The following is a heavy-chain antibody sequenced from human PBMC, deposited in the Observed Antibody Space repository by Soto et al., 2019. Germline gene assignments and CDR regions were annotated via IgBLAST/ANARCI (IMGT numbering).Heavy chain of an antibody. J-gene: IGHJ6*03. CDR3: ARREQSDYYYMDV. Sequence: EVQLVESGGGVVQPGGSLRLSCAASGFTFSNYAMDWVRQAPGKVLEYVSGISRDNSKNTLYLQMGSLRAEDMAVYYCARREQSDYYYMDVGGKGTSVTVSS. V-gene: IGHV3-64*01. D-gene: IGHD6-19*01. CDR1: GFTFSNYA.